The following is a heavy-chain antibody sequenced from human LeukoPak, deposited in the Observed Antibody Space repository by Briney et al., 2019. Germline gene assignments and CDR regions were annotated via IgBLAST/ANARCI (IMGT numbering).Heavy chain of an antibody. Sequence: GGSLRLSCAASGFTVSSNYMSWVRQAPGKGLEWVSVIYSGGSTYYADSVKGRFTISRDNSKNTLYLQMNSLRAEDTAVYYCARDLAAYYYDSSGYVFDYWGQGTLVTVSS. J-gene: IGHJ4*02. CDR2: IYSGGST. CDR1: GFTVSSNY. CDR3: ARDLAAYYYDSSGYVFDY. V-gene: IGHV3-66*01. D-gene: IGHD3-22*01.